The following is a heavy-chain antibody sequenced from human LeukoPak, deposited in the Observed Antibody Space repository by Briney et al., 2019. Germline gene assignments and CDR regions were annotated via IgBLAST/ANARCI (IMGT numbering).Heavy chain of an antibody. CDR3: ARGHCSGGSCPFDY. CDR2: INPNSGGT. V-gene: IGHV1-2*02. Sequence: ASVKVSCKASGYTFIDYYMHWVRQAPGQGLEWMGWINPNSGGTNYAQKFQGRVTMTRDTSISTAYMELSRLRSDDTAVYYCARGHCSGGSCPFDYWGQGTLVTVSS. CDR1: GYTFIDYY. D-gene: IGHD2-15*01. J-gene: IGHJ4*02.